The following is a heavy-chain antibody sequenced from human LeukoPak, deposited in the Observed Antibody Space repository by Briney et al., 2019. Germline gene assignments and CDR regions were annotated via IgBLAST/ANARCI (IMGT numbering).Heavy chain of an antibody. J-gene: IGHJ4*02. Sequence: PSETLSLTCGVSGGSITTTNWWTWVRQPPGKGLEWIGEVHLDGRTNYNPSLESRLTISVDLSENHISLRLTSVTAADMAVYYCAREGGFYRPLDYSGQGTLVTVSS. CDR2: VHLDGRT. D-gene: IGHD3-3*01. CDR1: GGSITTTNW. V-gene: IGHV4-4*02. CDR3: AREGGFYRPLDY.